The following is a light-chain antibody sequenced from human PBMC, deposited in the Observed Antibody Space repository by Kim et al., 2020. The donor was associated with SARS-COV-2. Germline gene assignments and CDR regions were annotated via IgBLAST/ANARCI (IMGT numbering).Light chain of an antibody. CDR3: QSYDGNIQGV. Sequence: NFMLTQPHSVSESPGKTVTISCTRSSGSITSNYVQWHQQRPGSSPTTLIFEDDQRPSGVPDRFSASIDSSSNSASLTISELKTEDGGDYYSQSYDGNIQGVFGGGTQLTVL. CDR2: EDD. J-gene: IGLJ3*02. CDR1: SGSITSNY. V-gene: IGLV6-57*01.